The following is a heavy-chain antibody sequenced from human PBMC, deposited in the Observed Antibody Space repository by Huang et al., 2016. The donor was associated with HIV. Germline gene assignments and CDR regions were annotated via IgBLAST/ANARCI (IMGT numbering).Heavy chain of an antibody. J-gene: IGHJ4*02. CDR3: ARDSQQWLVEDY. CDR2: INSDGSST. V-gene: IGHV3-74*01. D-gene: IGHD6-19*01. CDR1: GFTFSSYW. Sequence: EVQLVESGGGLVQPGGSLRLSCAASGFTFSSYWMHWVRQAPGKGMVWVSRINSDGSSTSYADSVKGRFTISRDNAKNTLYLQMNSLRAEDTAVYYCARDSQQWLVEDYWGQGTLVTVSS.